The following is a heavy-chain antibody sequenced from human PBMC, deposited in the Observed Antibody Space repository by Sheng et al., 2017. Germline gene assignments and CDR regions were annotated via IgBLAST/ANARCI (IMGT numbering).Heavy chain of an antibody. CDR3: ARDGGYHGFDH. CDR2: INPNSDGT. V-gene: IGHV1-2*02. D-gene: IGHD3-16*02. J-gene: IGHJ4*02. CDR1: GYTFIDYY. Sequence: QVQVVQSGAEVKKPGASVKVSCKTSGYTFIDYYIAWVRQTPGQGLEWLGWINPNSDGTKYAENLQGRVTMTSDTSTSTVYLELSRLRYDDTAVYYCARDGGYHGFDHWGQGTLVTVSS.